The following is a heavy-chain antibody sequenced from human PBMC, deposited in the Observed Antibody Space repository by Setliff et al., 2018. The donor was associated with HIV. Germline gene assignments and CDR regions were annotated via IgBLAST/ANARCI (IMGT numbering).Heavy chain of an antibody. CDR2: MYYTGTT. J-gene: IGHJ5*02. CDR3: ARGVGIGGNWFDP. V-gene: IGHV4-38-2*01. CDR1: GYSVSSGYY. Sequence: SETLSLTCAVSGYSVSSGYYWAWIRQAPGKGLQWIGQMYYTGTTDYNPSLSSRVTISQDKSRNQFSLKLTSVTATDTAIYYCARGVGIGGNWFDPWGQGIMVTAPQ. D-gene: IGHD2-15*01.